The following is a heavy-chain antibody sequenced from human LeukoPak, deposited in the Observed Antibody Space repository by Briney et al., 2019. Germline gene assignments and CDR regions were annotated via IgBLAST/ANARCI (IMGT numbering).Heavy chain of an antibody. V-gene: IGHV3-11*04. CDR3: ARALYQNIAAALDY. Sequence: GGSLRLSCTVSGITFSDYYMNWIRQAPGKALEYIAYVSSSGNTQFYADSVRGRFKISRDNAKNTLYLQMNSLRAEDTAVYYCARALYQNIAAALDYWGQGTLVTVSS. CDR1: GITFSDYY. J-gene: IGHJ4*02. D-gene: IGHD6-13*01. CDR2: VSSSGNTQ.